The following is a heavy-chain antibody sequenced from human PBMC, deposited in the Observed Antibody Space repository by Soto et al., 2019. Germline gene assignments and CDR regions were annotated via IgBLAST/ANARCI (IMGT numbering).Heavy chain of an antibody. D-gene: IGHD2-15*01. J-gene: IGHJ6*03. V-gene: IGHV4-39*01. CDR1: GGSISSSSYY. CDR3: ARHVPGYCSGGSCYSPYYMDV. CDR2: IYYSGST. Sequence: SETLSLTCTVSGGSISSSSYYWGWIRQPPGKGLEWIGSIYYSGSTYYNPSLKSRVTISVDTSKNQFSLKLSSVTAADTAVYYCARHVPGYCSGGSCYSPYYMDVWGKGTTVTVSS.